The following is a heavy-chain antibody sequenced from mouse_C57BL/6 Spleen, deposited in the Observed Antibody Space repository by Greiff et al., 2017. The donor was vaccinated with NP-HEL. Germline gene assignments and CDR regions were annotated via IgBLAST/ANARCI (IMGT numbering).Heavy chain of an antibody. Sequence: VQLQQSGAELVRPGASVKLSCTASGFNIKDDYMHWVKQRPEQGLEWIGWIDPENGDTEYASKFQGKATITADTSSNTAYLQLSSLTSEDTAVYYCTTCITTVVATDFGDYWGQGTTLTVSS. D-gene: IGHD1-1*01. V-gene: IGHV14-4*01. CDR1: GFNIKDDY. J-gene: IGHJ2*01. CDR3: TTCITTVVATDFGDY. CDR2: IDPENGDT.